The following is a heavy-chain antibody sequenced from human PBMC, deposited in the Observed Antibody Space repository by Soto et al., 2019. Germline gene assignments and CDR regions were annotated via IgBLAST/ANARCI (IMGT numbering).Heavy chain of an antibody. V-gene: IGHV3-30*03. CDR3: AVLKEEGIRDYYYYGMDV. CDR1: GFTFSSYG. D-gene: IGHD2-8*01. Sequence: GGSLRLSCAASGFTFSSYGMHWVRQAPGKGLEWVAVISYDGSNKYYADSVKGRFTISRDNAKNSLYLQMNSLRAEDTAVYYCAVLKEEGIRDYYYYGMDVWGQGTTVTVSS. CDR2: ISYDGSNK. J-gene: IGHJ6*02.